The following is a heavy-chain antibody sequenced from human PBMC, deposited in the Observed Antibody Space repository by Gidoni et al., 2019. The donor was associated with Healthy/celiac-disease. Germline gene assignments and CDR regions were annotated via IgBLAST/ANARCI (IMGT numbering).Heavy chain of an antibody. CDR1: GYTFTGYY. J-gene: IGHJ6*02. CDR3: ARDLSRRTTVVTPAYYYYGMDV. CDR2: INPNSGGT. Sequence: QVQLVQSGAEVKKPGASVKVSCKASGYTFTGYYMHWVRQAPGQGLEWMGWINPNSGGTNYAQKFQGRVTMTRDTSISTAYMELSRLRSDDTAVYYCARDLSRRTTVVTPAYYYYGMDVWGQGTTVTVSS. V-gene: IGHV1-2*02. D-gene: IGHD4-17*01.